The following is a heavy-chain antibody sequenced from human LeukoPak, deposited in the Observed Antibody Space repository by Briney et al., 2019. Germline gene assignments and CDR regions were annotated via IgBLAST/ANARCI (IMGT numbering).Heavy chain of an antibody. CDR3: ATGRIAVAGTYADY. V-gene: IGHV1-18*01. Sequence: AAVTVSCKASGYTFTSYGISWVRQAPGQGLEWMGWISAYNGNTNYAQKLQGRVTMTTDTSTSTAYMELRSLRSDDTAVYYCATGRIAVAGTYADYWGQGTLVTVSS. CDR2: ISAYNGNT. CDR1: GYTFTSYG. D-gene: IGHD6-19*01. J-gene: IGHJ4*02.